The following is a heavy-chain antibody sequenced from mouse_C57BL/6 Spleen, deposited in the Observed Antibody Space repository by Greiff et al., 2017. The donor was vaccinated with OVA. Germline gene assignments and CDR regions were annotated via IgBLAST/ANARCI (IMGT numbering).Heavy chain of an antibody. J-gene: IGHJ3*01. D-gene: IGHD1-1*01. CDR3: TRGYYGSKFAY. CDR1: GYTFTDYE. Sequence: QVQLKQSGAEPVRPGASVTLSCKASGYTFTDYEMHWVKQTPVHGLEWIGAIDPETGGTAYNQKFKGKAILTADKSSSTAYMELRSLTSEDSAVYYCTRGYYGSKFAYWGQGTLVTVSA. V-gene: IGHV1-15*01. CDR2: IDPETGGT.